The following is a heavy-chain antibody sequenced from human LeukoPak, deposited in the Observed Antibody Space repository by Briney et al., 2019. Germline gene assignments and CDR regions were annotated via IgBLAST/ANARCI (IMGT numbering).Heavy chain of an antibody. Sequence: GASVKVSCKASGGTFSSYAISWVRQAPGQGLEWMGRIIPILGIANYAQKFQGRVTITADKSTSTAYMELSSLRSEDTAVYYCARTDTEYYYDSSGYRDYWGQGTLVTVSS. CDR2: IIPILGIA. CDR1: GGTFSSYA. V-gene: IGHV1-69*04. D-gene: IGHD3-22*01. J-gene: IGHJ4*02. CDR3: ARTDTEYYYDSSGYRDY.